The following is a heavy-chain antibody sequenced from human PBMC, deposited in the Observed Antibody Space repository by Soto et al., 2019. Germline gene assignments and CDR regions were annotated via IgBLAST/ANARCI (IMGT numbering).Heavy chain of an antibody. V-gene: IGHV3-23*01. J-gene: IGHJ5*02. CDR2: ISGSGGST. D-gene: IGHD3-10*01. CDR1: GFTFSTYA. CDR3: AKRNGSGQRGYWFDP. Sequence: GGSLRLSCEDSGFTFSTYAMTWVRQAPGKGLEWVSSISGSGGSTYYADSVKGRFTVSRDSSKNTLYLQMNNLRAEDTAVYYCAKRNGSGQRGYWFDPWGQGTLVTVSS.